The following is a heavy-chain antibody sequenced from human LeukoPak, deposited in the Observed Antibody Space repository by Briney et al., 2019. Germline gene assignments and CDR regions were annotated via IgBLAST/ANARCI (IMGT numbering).Heavy chain of an antibody. CDR2: ISGSGTNT. V-gene: IGHV3-23*01. CDR3: AKSPHYRVTAIIYYFDN. CDR1: GFTFSSFA. J-gene: IGHJ4*02. D-gene: IGHD3-16*02. Sequence: PGGSLRLSCAASGFTFSSFAMSWVRQAPGKGLEWVSGISGSGTNTYYADSVKGRFTISRDNSKTTLYLQMNSLRAEDTAVYYCAKSPHYRVTAIIYYFDNWGQGTLVTVSP.